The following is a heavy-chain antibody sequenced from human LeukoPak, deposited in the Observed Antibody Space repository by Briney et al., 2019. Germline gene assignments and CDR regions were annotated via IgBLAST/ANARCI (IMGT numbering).Heavy chain of an antibody. CDR1: GYTLSELS. CDR3: ATGRWFGELFWFDP. Sequence: ASVKVSCKVSGYTLSELSIHWVRQAPGKGLEWMGGFDPKDGETIYAQKFQGRVTMTEDTSTGTAYMELSSLRSEDTAVYYCATGRWFGELFWFDPWGQGTLVTVSS. D-gene: IGHD3-10*01. V-gene: IGHV1-24*01. CDR2: FDPKDGET. J-gene: IGHJ5*02.